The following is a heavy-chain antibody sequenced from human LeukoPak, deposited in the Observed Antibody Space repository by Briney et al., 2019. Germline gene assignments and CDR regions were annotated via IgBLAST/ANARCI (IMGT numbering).Heavy chain of an antibody. CDR2: ISSSGSTI. D-gene: IGHD1-14*01. CDR1: GFTFSSYE. CDR3: ARGGDEPLDAFDI. J-gene: IGHJ3*02. Sequence: GGSLRLSCAASGFTFSSYEMNWVRQAPGKGLEWVSYISSSGSTIYYADSVKGRFTISRDNAKNSLYLQTNSLRAEDTAVYYCARGGDEPLDAFDIWGQGTMVTVSS. V-gene: IGHV3-48*03.